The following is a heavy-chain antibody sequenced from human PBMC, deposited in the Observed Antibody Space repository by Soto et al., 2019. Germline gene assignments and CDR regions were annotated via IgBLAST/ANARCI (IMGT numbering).Heavy chain of an antibody. Sequence: GGSLRRSCAASGFTFTNYNMNWVRQAPGKGLEWVSYISSRSSTIYYADSVKGRFTISRDNAKNSLYLQMNSLRDEDTAVYYCARDCGKGYGMDVWGQGTTVTVSS. CDR1: GFTFTNYN. CDR2: ISSRSSTI. V-gene: IGHV3-48*02. J-gene: IGHJ6*02. CDR3: ARDCGKGYGMDV.